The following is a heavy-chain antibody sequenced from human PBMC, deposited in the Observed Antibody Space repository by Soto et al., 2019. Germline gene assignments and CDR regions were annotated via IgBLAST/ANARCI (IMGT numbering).Heavy chain of an antibody. CDR3: AGMGRNCSSTSCYHLYYFDY. CDR1: GYMFRSYG. J-gene: IGHJ4*02. V-gene: IGHV1-18*01. Sequence: ASVKVSCKASGYMFRSYGISWVRQAPGKGLEWMGWISTYNGNTKYGQKFQGRVTMTTDKSTSTVYMELRSLRSEDTAVYYCAGMGRNCSSTSCYHLYYFDYWGQGTLVTVSS. D-gene: IGHD2-2*01. CDR2: ISTYNGNT.